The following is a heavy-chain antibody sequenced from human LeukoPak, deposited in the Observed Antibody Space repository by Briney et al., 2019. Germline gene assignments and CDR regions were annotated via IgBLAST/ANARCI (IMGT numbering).Heavy chain of an antibody. Sequence: ASVKVSCKASGYTFTSYDINWVRQATGQGLEWMGWMNPNSGNTGYAQKFQGRVTMTRDTSISTAYMELSSLRSEDTAVYYCARRTYYYGSGSYSYGMDVWGQGTTVTVSS. V-gene: IGHV1-8*01. J-gene: IGHJ6*02. CDR3: ARRTYYYGSGSYSYGMDV. CDR1: GYTFTSYD. CDR2: MNPNSGNT. D-gene: IGHD3-10*01.